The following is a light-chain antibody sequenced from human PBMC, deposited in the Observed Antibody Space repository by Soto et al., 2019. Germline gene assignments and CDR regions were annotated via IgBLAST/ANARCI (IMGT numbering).Light chain of an antibody. J-gene: IGKJ4*01. CDR3: QQRSNWPQGLT. V-gene: IGKV3-11*01. Sequence: EIVLTQSPATLSFSPGERATLSCRASQSVSSYLAGYQQKPGQAPRLLIYDASNRATGIPARFSGSGSGTDFTPTISSLEPEDFAVYYCQQRSNWPQGLTFGGGTKVEIK. CDR1: QSVSSY. CDR2: DAS.